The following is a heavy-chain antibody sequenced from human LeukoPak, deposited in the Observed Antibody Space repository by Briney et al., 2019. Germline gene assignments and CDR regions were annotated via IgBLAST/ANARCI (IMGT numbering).Heavy chain of an antibody. Sequence: GASVKVSCTASGHTFVSYGISWVRQAPGQGLEWMGWISGYNGKINYAQKFQGRVTMTTDTSTSTAYLELRSLTSEDTAVYYCARRFCSSVSCYDDDAFDVWGQGTLVTVSS. D-gene: IGHD2-2*01. V-gene: IGHV1-18*01. CDR3: ARRFCSSVSCYDDDAFDV. J-gene: IGHJ3*01. CDR2: ISGYNGKI. CDR1: GHTFVSYG.